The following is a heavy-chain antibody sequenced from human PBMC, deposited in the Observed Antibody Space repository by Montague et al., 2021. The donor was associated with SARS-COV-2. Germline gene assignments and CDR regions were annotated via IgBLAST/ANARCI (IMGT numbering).Heavy chain of an antibody. V-gene: IGHV4-39*01. CDR1: GGFISSSSYY. J-gene: IGHJ4*02. Sequence: SETLSLTCTASGGFISSSSYYWGWIRQPPGKGLEWIGSIYYSGSTYYNPSLKSRVTLSVDTSKNQFSLKLSSVTAADTAVYYCARHGSSGYFDWLGDWGQGTLVTVSS. CDR2: IYYSGST. CDR3: ARHGSSGYFDWLGD. D-gene: IGHD3-9*01.